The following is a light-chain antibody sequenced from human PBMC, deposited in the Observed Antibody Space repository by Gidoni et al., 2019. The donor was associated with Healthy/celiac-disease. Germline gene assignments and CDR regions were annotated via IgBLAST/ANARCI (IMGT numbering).Light chain of an antibody. CDR2: GAS. Sequence: DIQMTQSPYSLSASVGDRVTITCRASQSISSYLNWYQQKPGKAPKLLIYGASTLQSGVPSRFSGSGSGTDFTLTISSLQPEDFATYYCQQSYSTPPTFGQGTKLEIK. J-gene: IGKJ2*01. CDR3: QQSYSTPPT. CDR1: QSISSY. V-gene: IGKV1-39*01.